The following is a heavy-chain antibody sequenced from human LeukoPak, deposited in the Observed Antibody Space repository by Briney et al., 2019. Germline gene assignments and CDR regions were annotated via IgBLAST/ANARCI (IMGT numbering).Heavy chain of an antibody. Sequence: GGSLRLSCAASGFTFSSYSMNWVRQAPGKGGEGVSSISSSSSYIYYADSVKGRFTISRDNAKNSLYLQMNSLRAEDTAVYYCARGKQQLVNYAFDIWGQGTMVTVSS. V-gene: IGHV3-21*01. CDR1: GFTFSSYS. D-gene: IGHD6-13*01. J-gene: IGHJ3*02. CDR2: ISSSSSYI. CDR3: ARGKQQLVNYAFDI.